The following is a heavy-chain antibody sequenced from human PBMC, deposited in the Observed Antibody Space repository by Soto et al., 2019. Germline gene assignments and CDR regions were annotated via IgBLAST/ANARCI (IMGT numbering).Heavy chain of an antibody. J-gene: IGHJ5*02. D-gene: IGHD2-15*01. CDR1: AYTFIAFY. CDR3: TTLRLHP. CDR2: INPNTGVT. V-gene: IGHV1-2*02. Sequence: VKVSCNVSAYTFIAFYINWVRQAPGQGLEWMGSINPNTGVTRHAQKFQDRVTMTRDTSINTAYMELRRLTSDDTAVYYCTTLRLHPWGQGTLVTVSS.